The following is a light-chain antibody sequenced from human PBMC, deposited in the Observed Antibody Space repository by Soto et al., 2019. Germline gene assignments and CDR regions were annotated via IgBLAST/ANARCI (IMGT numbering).Light chain of an antibody. CDR2: GNS. CDR3: QSYASSLSGPGV. J-gene: IGLJ3*02. Sequence: QSVLTQPPSVSGAPGQRVTISCTRSSSNIGAGYDVHWYQQLPGTAPKFLIYGNSNRPSGVPDRFSGSKSGTSASLAITGLQAEDEADYYCQSYASSLSGPGVFGGGTKVTVL. V-gene: IGLV1-40*01. CDR1: SSNIGAGYD.